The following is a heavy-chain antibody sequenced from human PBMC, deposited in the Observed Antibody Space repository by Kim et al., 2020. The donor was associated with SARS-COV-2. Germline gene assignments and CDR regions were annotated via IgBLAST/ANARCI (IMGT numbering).Heavy chain of an antibody. CDR2: IIPILGIA. Sequence: SVKVSCKASGGTFSSYAISWVRQAPGQGLEWMGRIIPILGIANYAQKFQGRVTITADKSTSTAYMELSSLRSEDTAVYYCARDYNWNLRWFEPWGQGTL. J-gene: IGHJ5*02. CDR1: GGTFSSYA. D-gene: IGHD1-7*01. CDR3: ARDYNWNLRWFEP. V-gene: IGHV1-69*04.